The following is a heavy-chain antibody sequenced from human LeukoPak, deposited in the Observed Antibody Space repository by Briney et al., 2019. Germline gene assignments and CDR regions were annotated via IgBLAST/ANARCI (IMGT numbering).Heavy chain of an antibody. J-gene: IGHJ6*03. CDR1: GYTFTGYY. CDR3: ARPRNYYYYMDV. Sequence: ASVKVSCKASGYTFTGYYMHWVRQAPGQGLEWMGWINPNSGGTNYAQKFQGRVTMTRDTSISTAYMEPSRLRSDDTAVYYCARPRNYYYYMDVWGKGTTVTVSS. CDR2: INPNSGGT. V-gene: IGHV1-2*02.